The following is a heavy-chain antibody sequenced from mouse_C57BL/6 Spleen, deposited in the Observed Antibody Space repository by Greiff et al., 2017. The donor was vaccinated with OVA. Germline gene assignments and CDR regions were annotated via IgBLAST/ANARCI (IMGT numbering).Heavy chain of an antibody. CDR2: IDPSDSYT. Sequence: QVQLQQSGAELVRPGTSVKLSCKASGYTFTSYWMHWVKQRPGQGLEWIGVIDPSDSYTNYNQKFKGKATLTVDTSSSTAYMQLSSLTSEDSAVYYCARSPSIYYYGDYWGQGTTLTVSS. J-gene: IGHJ2*01. D-gene: IGHD1-1*01. CDR3: ARSPSIYYYGDY. CDR1: GYTFTSYW. V-gene: IGHV1-59*01.